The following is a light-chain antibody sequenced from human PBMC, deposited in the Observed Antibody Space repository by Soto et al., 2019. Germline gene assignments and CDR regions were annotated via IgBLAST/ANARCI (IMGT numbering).Light chain of an antibody. Sequence: PGASVSLSCRVSQSVSSSYIAWYQQRPGQTPSLLIYGATTRATGIPDRFSGSGSGTHFTLTSSRLEPGDFAVYYCQHFGGTTFTFGQGTRLEI. V-gene: IGKV3-20*01. J-gene: IGKJ5*01. CDR2: GAT. CDR3: QHFGGTTFT. CDR1: QSVSSSY.